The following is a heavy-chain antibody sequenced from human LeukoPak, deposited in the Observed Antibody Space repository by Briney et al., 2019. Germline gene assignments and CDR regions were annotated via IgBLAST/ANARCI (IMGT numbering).Heavy chain of an antibody. J-gene: IGHJ3*02. D-gene: IGHD3-3*01. V-gene: IGHV3-7*01. Sequence: GGSLRLSCAASGFTFSNPWMDWVRQAPGKGLEWLANIEPDGSEKNYVASVKGRFTISKDNVENSLYLQMDSLRVEDTAVYYCARVFRPSLTVFIIRGAFDIWGQGTMVTVSS. CDR3: ARVFRPSLTVFIIRGAFDI. CDR1: GFTFSNPW. CDR2: IEPDGSEK.